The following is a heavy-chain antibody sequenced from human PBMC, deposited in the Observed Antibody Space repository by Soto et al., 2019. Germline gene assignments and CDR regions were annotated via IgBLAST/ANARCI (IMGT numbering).Heavy chain of an antibody. CDR1: GGTFSSYA. CDR2: IIPIFGTA. Sequence: QVQLVQSGAEVKKPGSSVKVSCKASGGTFSSYAISWVRQAPGQGLEGMGGIIPIFGTAHYAQKFQGRVTITADESTSTAYMEVSSLRTEDTAVYYCARDEGVYAPFGYWGQGTLVTVSS. V-gene: IGHV1-69*01. J-gene: IGHJ4*02. CDR3: ARDEGVYAPFGY. D-gene: IGHD2-8*01.